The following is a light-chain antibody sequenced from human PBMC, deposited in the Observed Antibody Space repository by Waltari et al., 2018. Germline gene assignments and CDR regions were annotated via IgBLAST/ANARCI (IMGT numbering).Light chain of an antibody. Sequence: DIVMTQSPLSLSVTPGDPASIPCRSSQSLLYSNGYNYLDWYLQKPGQSPQLLIYLGSNRASGVPDRFSGSGSGTDFTLKISRVEAEDVGVYYCMQALQTPLTFGGGTKVEIK. CDR3: MQALQTPLT. J-gene: IGKJ4*01. CDR1: QSLLYSNGYNY. CDR2: LGS. V-gene: IGKV2-28*01.